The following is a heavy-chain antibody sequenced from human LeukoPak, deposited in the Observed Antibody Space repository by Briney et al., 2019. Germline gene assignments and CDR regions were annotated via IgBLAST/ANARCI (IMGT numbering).Heavy chain of an antibody. CDR2: IKVDGSEK. V-gene: IGHV3-7*01. J-gene: IGHJ4*02. CDR3: ARDFDS. CDR1: GFTFSSYW. Sequence: GGSLRLSCTASGFTFSSYWMSWVRQAPGKGLEWVANIKVDGSEKYYVDSVRGRFTISRDNAKNSLFLQMNSLRAEDTAVYFCARDFDSWGQGTLVTVSS.